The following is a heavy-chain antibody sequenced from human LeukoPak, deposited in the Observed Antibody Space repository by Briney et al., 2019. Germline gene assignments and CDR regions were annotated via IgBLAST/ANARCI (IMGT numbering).Heavy chain of an antibody. V-gene: IGHV3-7*01. CDR2: IKQDANEK. CDR1: GFTFSSYW. J-gene: IGHJ6*02. D-gene: IGHD2-2*01. Sequence: EPGGSLRLSCAASGFTFSSYWIGWVRQAAGKWLELVANIKQDANEKYYVDSVKGRFTISRDNAKNSVYLQMNSLRAEDTAVYYCARGGSTNIYYYYAMDVWGQGTTVTVSS. CDR3: ARGGSTNIYYYYAMDV.